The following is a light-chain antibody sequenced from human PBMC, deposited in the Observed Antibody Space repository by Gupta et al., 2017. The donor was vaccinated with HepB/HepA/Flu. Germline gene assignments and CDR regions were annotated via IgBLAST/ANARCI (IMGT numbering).Light chain of an antibody. CDR1: QGISSY. V-gene: IGKV1-9*01. CDR3: QQGNSYFFT. J-gene: IGKJ3*01. Sequence: DSQLTHSPSFLSASVGDRVTITCRASQGISSYLAWYQQKPGKAPNLLIYAASTVQSGVPSRFRGSGYGIQFTLTISIRHPEDFATYYCQQGNSYFFTFGPGTKVDI. CDR2: AAS.